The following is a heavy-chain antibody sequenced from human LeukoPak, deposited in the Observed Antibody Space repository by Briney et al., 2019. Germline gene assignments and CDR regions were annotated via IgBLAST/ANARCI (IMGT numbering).Heavy chain of an antibody. J-gene: IGHJ1*01. CDR1: GGTFSSYA. V-gene: IGHV1-69*06. CDR3: ARSTTPNENEYFEH. CDR2: IIPIFGTA. Sequence: SVKVSCKASGGTFSSYAISWVRQAPGQGLEWMGGIIPIFGTANYAQKFQGRVTITADKSTSTAYMELSSLRSEDTAVYYCARSTTPNENEYFEHWGQGTLVTVSS. D-gene: IGHD2/OR15-2a*01.